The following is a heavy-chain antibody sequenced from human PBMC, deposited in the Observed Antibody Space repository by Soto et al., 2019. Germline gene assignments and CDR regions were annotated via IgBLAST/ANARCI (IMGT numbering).Heavy chain of an antibody. CDR1: GGSFSGYY. D-gene: IGHD6-25*01. J-gene: IGHJ1*01. V-gene: IGHV4-34*01. CDR2: INHSGST. CDR3: ARGVTAGYFQH. Sequence: QVQLQQWGAGLLKPSETLSLTCAVYGGSFSGYYWSWIRRPPGKGLEWIGEINHSGSTNYNPSLKSRVTISVDTSKNQFSLKLSSVTAADTAVYYCARGVTAGYFQHWGQGTLVTVSS.